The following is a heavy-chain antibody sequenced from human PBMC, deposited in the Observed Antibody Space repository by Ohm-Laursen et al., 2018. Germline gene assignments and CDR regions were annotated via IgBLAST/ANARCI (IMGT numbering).Heavy chain of an antibody. CDR3: ARVIAHYFDY. CDR1: GFTFSSYA. D-gene: IGHD6-13*01. J-gene: IGHJ4*02. Sequence: SLRLSCTASGFTFSSYAMSWVRQAPGKGLEWVSAISGSGGSTYYADSVKGRFTISRDNSKNSLYLQMNSLRAEDTAVYYCARVIAHYFDYWGQGTLVTVSS. CDR2: ISGSGGST. V-gene: IGHV3-23*01.